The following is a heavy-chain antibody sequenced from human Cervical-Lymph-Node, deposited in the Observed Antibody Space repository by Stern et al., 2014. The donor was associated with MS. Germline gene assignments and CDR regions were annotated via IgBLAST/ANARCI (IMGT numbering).Heavy chain of an antibody. D-gene: IGHD3-22*01. Sequence: VQLVESGGGLVQPGGSLRLSCAASGFTFSSYAMSWVRQAPGKGLEWVSAISGSGGSTYYADSVKGRFTISRDNSKNTLYLQMNSLRAEDTAVYYCAKAGYYYDSSGYYKRPFDYWGQGTLVTVSS. CDR2: ISGSGGST. J-gene: IGHJ4*02. CDR1: GFTFSSYA. CDR3: AKAGYYYDSSGYYKRPFDY. V-gene: IGHV3-23*04.